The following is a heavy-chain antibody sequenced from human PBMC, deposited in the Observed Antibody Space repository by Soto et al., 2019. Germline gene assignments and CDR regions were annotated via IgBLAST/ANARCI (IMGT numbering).Heavy chain of an antibody. CDR1: GGSISSSSYY. CDR3: ARRRWLPNHTKYSWCDP. Sequence: QLQLQESGPGLVKPSETLSLTCTVSGGSISSSSYYWGWIRQHPGKGLEWIGSIDYSGSTYYNPSLKRPVNISVDTSKNQFSLKLSSVTAADTAVYYCARRRWLPNHTKYSWCDPWGQGTLVTVSS. D-gene: IGHD5-12*01. CDR2: IDYSGST. J-gene: IGHJ5*02. V-gene: IGHV4-39*01.